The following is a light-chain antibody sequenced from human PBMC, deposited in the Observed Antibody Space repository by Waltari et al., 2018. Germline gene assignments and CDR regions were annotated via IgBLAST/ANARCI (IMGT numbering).Light chain of an antibody. CDR2: AGS. V-gene: IGKV3-20*01. J-gene: IGKJ1*01. CDR1: QRISKY. CDR3: QNHERLPAT. Sequence: VLTQSPATLSLSPGERAPPSCRASQRISKYLVWYHKRPGHAPRLLIYAGSTRAAGIPDRFSGSGYGTDFTLTISRLEPEDFAMYYCQNHERLPATFGQGTKVEFK.